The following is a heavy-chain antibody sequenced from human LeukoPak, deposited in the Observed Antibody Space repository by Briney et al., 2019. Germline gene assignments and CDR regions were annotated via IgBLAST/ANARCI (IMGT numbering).Heavy chain of an antibody. Sequence: ASVKVSCKASGYTFTGYYMHWVRQAPGQGLEWMGWINPNSGGTNYAQKFQGRATMTRDTSISTAYMELSRLRSDGTAVYYCARQYSSLEFDYWGQGTLVTVSS. CDR2: INPNSGGT. V-gene: IGHV1-2*02. CDR3: ARQYSSLEFDY. J-gene: IGHJ4*02. CDR1: GYTFTGYY. D-gene: IGHD6-6*01.